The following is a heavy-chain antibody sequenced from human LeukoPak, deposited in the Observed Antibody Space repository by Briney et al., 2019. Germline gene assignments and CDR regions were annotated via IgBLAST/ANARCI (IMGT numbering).Heavy chain of an antibody. CDR1: GFTFSSYT. V-gene: IGHV3-21*01. CDR2: ISSSSTYI. J-gene: IGHJ4*02. D-gene: IGHD2-21*02. Sequence: GGSLRLSCAASGFTFSSYTMNWVRQAPGKGLEWVSSISSSSTYIYYADSVRGRFTISRDNAKNSLYLQMNSLRAEDTAVYYCARGCGGDCYASDYWGQGTLVTVSS. CDR3: ARGCGGDCYASDY.